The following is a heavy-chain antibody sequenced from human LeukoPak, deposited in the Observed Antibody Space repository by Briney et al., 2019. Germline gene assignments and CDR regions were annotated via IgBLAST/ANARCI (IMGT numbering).Heavy chain of an antibody. CDR3: ARGVYIAAAQYGY. D-gene: IGHD6-13*01. CDR2: IYYSGTT. Sequence: SETLSLTCTVSGGSISSYYWSWIRQPPGKGLEWIGYIYYSGTTNYNPSLKSRVTISVDTSKNQFSLKLSSVAAADTAVYYCARGVYIAAAQYGYWGQGTLVTVSS. J-gene: IGHJ4*02. CDR1: GGSISSYY. V-gene: IGHV4-59*01.